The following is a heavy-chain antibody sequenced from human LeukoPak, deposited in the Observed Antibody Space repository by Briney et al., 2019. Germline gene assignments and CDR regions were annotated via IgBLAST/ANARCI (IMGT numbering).Heavy chain of an antibody. CDR2: ISWNSGSI. CDR3: AKDLGSSWTLGFPY. CDR1: GFTFDDYA. Sequence: PGGSLRLSCAASGFTFDDYAMHWVRRAPGKGLEWVSGISWNSGSIGYADSVKGRFTISRDNVENSLYLQMNSLRAEDTAFYYCAKDLGSSWTLGFPYWGQGTLVTVSS. D-gene: IGHD6-13*01. V-gene: IGHV3-9*01. J-gene: IGHJ4*02.